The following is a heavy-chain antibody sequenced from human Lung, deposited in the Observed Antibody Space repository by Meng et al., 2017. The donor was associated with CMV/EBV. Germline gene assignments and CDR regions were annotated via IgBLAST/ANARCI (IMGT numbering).Heavy chain of an antibody. CDR3: ARDALYSTSAAFDI. Sequence: SCAASGFPFSSYAMHWVRQAPGKGLEWVAVISFDGSNKYYADSVKGRFTISRDISKNTLYLQMNSLRAEDTDVYYCARDALYSTSAAFDIWGQGXMVTVSS. V-gene: IGHV3-30*04. CDR2: ISFDGSNK. J-gene: IGHJ3*02. CDR1: GFPFSSYA. D-gene: IGHD6-6*01.